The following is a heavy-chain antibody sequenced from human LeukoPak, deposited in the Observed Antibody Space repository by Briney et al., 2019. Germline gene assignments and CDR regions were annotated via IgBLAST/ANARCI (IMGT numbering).Heavy chain of an antibody. D-gene: IGHD5-18*01. V-gene: IGHV4-59*01. CDR2: VSYSGST. CDR1: GGSIRSYY. CDR3: ARENDRYGRIDY. Sequence: PSETLSLTCTVSGGSIRSYYWSWVRQPPGKRLEWIGYVSYSGSTDYNPSLKSRVIISIDTSKNQFSLRLSSVTAADTAVYYCARENDRYGRIDYWGQGTQVTVSS. J-gene: IGHJ4*02.